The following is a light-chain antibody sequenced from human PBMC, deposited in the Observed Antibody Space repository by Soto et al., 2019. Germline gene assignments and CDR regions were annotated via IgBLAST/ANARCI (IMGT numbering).Light chain of an antibody. CDR2: DVS. J-gene: IGLJ3*02. CDR3: CSFAGTYTWV. V-gene: IGLV2-11*01. CDR1: SSDVGGYSY. Sequence: QSALTQPRSVSGSPGQSVTISCTGTSSDVGGYSYVSWYQQHPGKAPKLIIYDVSKWPSGVPDRFSGSKSGNTASLTISGLQAEDEADYYCCSFAGTYTWVFGGGTKLTVL.